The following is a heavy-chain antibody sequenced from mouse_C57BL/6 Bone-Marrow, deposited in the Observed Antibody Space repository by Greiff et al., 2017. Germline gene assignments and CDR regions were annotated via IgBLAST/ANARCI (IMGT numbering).Heavy chain of an antibody. J-gene: IGHJ4*01. CDR3: ARRWLLPYAMDY. Sequence: EVQLQESGGGLVKPGGSLKLSCAASGFTFSDYGMHWVRQAPEKGLEWVAYISSGSSTIYYADTVKGRFTISRDNAKNTLFLQMTSLMSEDTAMYYCARRWLLPYAMDYWGQGTSVTVSS. CDR1: GFTFSDYG. CDR2: ISSGSSTI. V-gene: IGHV5-17*01. D-gene: IGHD2-3*01.